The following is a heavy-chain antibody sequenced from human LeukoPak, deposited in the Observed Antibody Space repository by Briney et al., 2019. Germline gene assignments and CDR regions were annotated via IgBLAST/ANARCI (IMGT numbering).Heavy chain of an antibody. Sequence: GASVTVSCKASGGTFSSYAISWVRQAPGQGLEWMGGIIPIFGTANYAQKFQGRVTITADESTSTAYMELSSLRSEDTAVYYCARVVPSSGYYSYFDYWGQGTLVTVSS. CDR2: IIPIFGTA. D-gene: IGHD3-22*01. V-gene: IGHV1-69*01. CDR3: ARVVPSSGYYSYFDY. CDR1: GGTFSSYA. J-gene: IGHJ4*02.